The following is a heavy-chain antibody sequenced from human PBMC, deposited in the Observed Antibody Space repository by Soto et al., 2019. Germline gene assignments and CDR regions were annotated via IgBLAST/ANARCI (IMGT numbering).Heavy chain of an antibody. D-gene: IGHD4-17*01. CDR2: IYYSGST. CDR1: GGSISSYY. CDR3: ARGSPYGDYPSDFDY. J-gene: IGHJ4*02. V-gene: IGHV4-59*08. Sequence: SETLSLTCTVSGGSISSYYWSWIRQPPGKGLEWIGYIYYSGSTNYNPSLKSRVTISVDTSKNQFSLKLSSVTAADTAVYYCARGSPYGDYPSDFDYWGQGTLVTVSS.